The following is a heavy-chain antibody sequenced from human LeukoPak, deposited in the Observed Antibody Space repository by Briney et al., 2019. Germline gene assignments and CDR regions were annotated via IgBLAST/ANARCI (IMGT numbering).Heavy chain of an antibody. Sequence: PGGSLRLSRAASGFTFDDYAMHWVRQAPGKGLEWVSGISWNSGSIGYADSVKGRFTISRDNAKNSLYLQMNSLRAEDTALYYCASSGSYGPDYWGQGTLVTVFS. V-gene: IGHV3-9*01. CDR2: ISWNSGSI. CDR3: ASSGSYGPDY. D-gene: IGHD1-26*01. CDR1: GFTFDDYA. J-gene: IGHJ4*02.